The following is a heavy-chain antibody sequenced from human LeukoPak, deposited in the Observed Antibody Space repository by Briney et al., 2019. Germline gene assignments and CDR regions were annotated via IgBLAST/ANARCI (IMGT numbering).Heavy chain of an antibody. J-gene: IGHJ5*02. CDR2: ISDATAGT. D-gene: IGHD3-16*01. CDR1: GFTFTSYA. Sequence: GGSLRLSCAASGFTFTSYAMNWVRQAPGKGLEWVSRISDATAGTYYADSVKGRFTISRDNSKNTLYPQMNSLRAEDTAVYYCARASGLRSFTLISWGLGTLVTVSS. V-gene: IGHV3-23*01. CDR3: ARASGLRSFTLIS.